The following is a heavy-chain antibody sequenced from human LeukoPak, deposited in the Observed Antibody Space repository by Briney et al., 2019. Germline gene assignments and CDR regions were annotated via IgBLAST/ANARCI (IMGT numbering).Heavy chain of an antibody. Sequence: ASVKVSCKASGYTFTSYDINWVRQATGQGLEWMGWMNPNSGNTGYAQKFQGRVTMTRNTSISTAYMELSSLRSEDTAVYYCARESGNFWSGYYYGMGVWGQGTTVTVSS. V-gene: IGHV1-8*01. CDR3: ARESGNFWSGYYYGMGV. CDR1: GYTFTSYD. CDR2: MNPNSGNT. J-gene: IGHJ6*02. D-gene: IGHD4-23*01.